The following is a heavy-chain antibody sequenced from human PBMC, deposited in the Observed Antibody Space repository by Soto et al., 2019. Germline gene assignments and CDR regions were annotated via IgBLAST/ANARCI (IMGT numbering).Heavy chain of an antibody. CDR1: GGSISSGGYY. V-gene: IGHV4-31*03. Sequence: SETLSLTCTVSGGSISSGGYYWSWIRQHPGKGLEWIGYIYYSGSTYYNPSLKSRVTISVDTSKNQFSLKLSSVTAADTAVYYCARGICNYYDISWFDRWGQGTLVTVSS. D-gene: IGHD3-22*01. J-gene: IGHJ5*02. CDR3: ARGICNYYDISWFDR. CDR2: IYYSGST.